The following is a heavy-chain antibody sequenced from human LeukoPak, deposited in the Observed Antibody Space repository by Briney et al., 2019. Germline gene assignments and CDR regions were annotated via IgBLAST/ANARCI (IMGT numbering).Heavy chain of an antibody. J-gene: IGHJ4*02. CDR3: AREHRSSKYFDS. V-gene: IGHV4-39*02. Sequence: SETLSLTCTVSGGSIITNDYYWGWIRQPPGKGLEWIGSISHSGSAYYNPSLRSRVTISVDTSKNEFSLKMNSVTAADTAVYYCAREHRSSKYFDSWGQGALMIVSS. D-gene: IGHD6-6*01. CDR2: ISHSGSA. CDR1: GGSIITNDYY.